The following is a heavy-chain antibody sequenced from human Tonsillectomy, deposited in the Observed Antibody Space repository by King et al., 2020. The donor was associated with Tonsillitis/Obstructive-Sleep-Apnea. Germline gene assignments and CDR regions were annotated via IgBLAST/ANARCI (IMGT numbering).Heavy chain of an antibody. CDR2: ISSRSSTM. Sequence: VQLVESGGGLVQPGGSLRLSCAASGFTFSSYSMNWVRQAPGKGLEWVSYISSRSSTMYYADSVKGRFTVSRDNAKNSLYLQMNSLRDEDTAVYYCAREPGIVATDYYMDVWGKGTTVTVSS. D-gene: IGHD5-12*01. CDR1: GFTFSSYS. V-gene: IGHV3-48*02. CDR3: AREPGIVATDYYMDV. J-gene: IGHJ6*03.